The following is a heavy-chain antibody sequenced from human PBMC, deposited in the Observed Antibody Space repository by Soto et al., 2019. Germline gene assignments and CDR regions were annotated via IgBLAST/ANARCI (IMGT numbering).Heavy chain of an antibody. D-gene: IGHD3-3*01. CDR3: ARAFNTIFGVVISE. Sequence: QVPLQESGPGLVKPSQTLSLTCTVSGGSISSGDYYWSWIRQPPGKRLEWIGYSYYSGSTYYNPSIKSRVTRSVDPFKNQFSLKLSSVTAADTAVYYCARAFNTIFGVVISEWGQGSLVTVSS. V-gene: IGHV4-30-4*01. J-gene: IGHJ4*02. CDR1: GGSISSGDYY. CDR2: SYYSGST.